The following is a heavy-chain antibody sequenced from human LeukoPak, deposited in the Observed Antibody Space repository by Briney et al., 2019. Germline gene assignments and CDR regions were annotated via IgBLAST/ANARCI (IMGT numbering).Heavy chain of an antibody. CDR2: MNPNSGNT. CDR1: GYTFTSYD. D-gene: IGHD3-3*01. V-gene: IGHV1-8*01. CDR3: ARFEDFGAAPDWFDP. J-gene: IGHJ5*02. Sequence: ASVKVSCKASGYTFTSYDINWVRQATGQGLEWMGWMNPNSGNTGYAQKFQGRVTMTRNTSISTAYMELSSLRSDDTAVYYCARFEDFGAAPDWFDPWGQGTLVTVSS.